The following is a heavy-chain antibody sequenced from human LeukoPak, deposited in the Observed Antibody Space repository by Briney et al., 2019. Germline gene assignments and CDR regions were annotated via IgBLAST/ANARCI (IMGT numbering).Heavy chain of an antibody. Sequence: GGSLRLSCAASGFTVSSNYMSWVRQAPGKGLEWVSVIYSGGSTYYADSVKGRFTISRDNSKNTLYLQMNSLRAEDTAVYYCARDQRYGDYEGWDDYWGQGTLVTVSS. D-gene: IGHD4-17*01. CDR2: IYSGGST. CDR3: ARDQRYGDYEGWDDY. J-gene: IGHJ4*02. CDR1: GFTVSSNY. V-gene: IGHV3-53*01.